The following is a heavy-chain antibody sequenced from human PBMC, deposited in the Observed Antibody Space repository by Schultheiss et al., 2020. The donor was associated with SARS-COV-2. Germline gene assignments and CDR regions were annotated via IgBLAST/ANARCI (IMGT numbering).Heavy chain of an antibody. CDR1: GYTFTGYY. D-gene: IGHD2-2*01. CDR3: ARDPNIYCSSTSCWENYFDY. J-gene: IGHJ4*02. V-gene: IGHV1-2*04. Sequence: ASVKVSCKTSGYTFTGYYMHWVRQAPGQGLEWMGWINPNSGGTNYAQKFQGWVTMTRDTSISTAYMELSRLRSDDTAVYYCARDPNIYCSSTSCWENYFDYWGQGTLVTVSS. CDR2: INPNSGGT.